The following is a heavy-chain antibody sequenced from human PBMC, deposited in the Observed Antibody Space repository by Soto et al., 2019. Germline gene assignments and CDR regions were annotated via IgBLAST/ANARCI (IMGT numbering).Heavy chain of an antibody. Sequence: SETLSLTCTVSNGSIGTYYWTWVRQPPGKGLEWIGYVYYSGSANYNPSLKSRVGTSIDTSKNQFSLELKSVTAADTATYFCVRDYLLTGFDTWGQGTLVTVSS. CDR2: VYYSGSA. CDR3: VRDYLLTGFDT. J-gene: IGHJ5*02. D-gene: IGHD3-9*01. CDR1: NGSIGTYY. V-gene: IGHV4-59*01.